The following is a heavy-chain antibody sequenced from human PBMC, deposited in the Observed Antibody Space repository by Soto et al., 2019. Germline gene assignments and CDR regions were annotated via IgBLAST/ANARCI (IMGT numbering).Heavy chain of an antibody. Sequence: GASVKVSCKASGYTFTSYGISWVRQAPGQGLEWMGWISAYNGNTNYAQKLQGRVTMTTDTSTSTAYMELRSLRSDDTAVYYCSRDGERYCSGGSCYSPYYYYGMDVWG. CDR1: GYTFTSYG. V-gene: IGHV1-18*01. CDR3: SRDGERYCSGGSCYSPYYYYGMDV. D-gene: IGHD2-15*01. J-gene: IGHJ6*02. CDR2: ISAYNGNT.